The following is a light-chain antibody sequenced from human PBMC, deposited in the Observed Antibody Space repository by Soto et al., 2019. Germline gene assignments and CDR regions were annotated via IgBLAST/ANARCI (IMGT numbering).Light chain of an antibody. J-gene: IGLJ1*01. CDR2: EVN. CDR3: SSYAGSSNV. Sequence: QSALTQPPSASGSPGQSVAISCTGTSSDVGGYSYVSWYQQHPGKAPKLMIYEVNMRPSGVPDRFSGSKSGNTASLTVSGLQAEDEADYYCSSYAGSSNVFGTGTKVTVL. V-gene: IGLV2-8*01. CDR1: SSDVGGYSY.